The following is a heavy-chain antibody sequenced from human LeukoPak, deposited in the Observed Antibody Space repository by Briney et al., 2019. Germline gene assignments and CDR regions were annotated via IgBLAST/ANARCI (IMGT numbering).Heavy chain of an antibody. CDR2: IKQDGSEK. V-gene: IGHV3-7*01. J-gene: IGHJ6*01. CDR1: VFTFSSDW. Sequence: PGGSLRLSCAASVFTFSSDWMSWVRQAPGKGLGWVANIKQDGSEKYYVDSVKGRLTISRDNANNSLYLQMNSLRPEDTAVYYCARDPGSGYDNYYYDSSEDYYGMDVWGQGTTVTVST. D-gene: IGHD3-22*01. CDR3: ARDPGSGYDNYYYDSSEDYYGMDV.